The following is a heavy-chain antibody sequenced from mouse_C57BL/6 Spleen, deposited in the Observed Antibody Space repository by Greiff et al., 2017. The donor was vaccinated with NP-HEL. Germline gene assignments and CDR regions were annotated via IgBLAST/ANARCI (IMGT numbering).Heavy chain of an antibody. V-gene: IGHV1-15*01. CDR1: GYTFTDYE. D-gene: IGHD1-1*01. CDR3: TRRSYGYAMDY. Sequence: QVQLQQSGAELVRPGASVTLSCKASGYTFTDYEMHWVKQTPVHGLEWIGAIDPETGGTAYNQKFKGKAILTADKSSSTAYMELRSLTSEDSAVYYCTRRSYGYAMDYWGQGTSLTVSS. CDR2: IDPETGGT. J-gene: IGHJ4*01.